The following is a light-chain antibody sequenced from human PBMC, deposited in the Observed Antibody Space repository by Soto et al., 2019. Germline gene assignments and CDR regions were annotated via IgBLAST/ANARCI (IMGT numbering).Light chain of an antibody. CDR1: SSNIGAGYD. CDR3: QSYHSSLSGYV. Sequence: VLTQPPSVSGAPGQRVTISCTGSSSNIGAGYDVHWYQQLPGTAPKLLIYGNSNRPSGVPDRFSGSKSGTSASLAITGLQAEDEADYYCQSYHSSLSGYVFGTGTKVTVL. CDR2: GNS. J-gene: IGLJ1*01. V-gene: IGLV1-40*01.